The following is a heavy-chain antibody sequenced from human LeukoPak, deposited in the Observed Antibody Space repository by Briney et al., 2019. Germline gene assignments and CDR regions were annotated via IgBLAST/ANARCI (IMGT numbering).Heavy chain of an antibody. CDR3: ARGSRAGSGGSCLDY. CDR1: GFTFSSYS. V-gene: IGHV3-21*01. Sequence: PGGSLRLSCAASGFTFSSYSMNWVRQAPGKGLEWVSSINSNSSYIYYADSVKGRFTISRDNAKNSLYLQMNSLRAEDTAVYYCARGSRAGSGGSCLDYWGQGTLVTVSS. D-gene: IGHD2-15*01. J-gene: IGHJ4*02. CDR2: INSNSSYI.